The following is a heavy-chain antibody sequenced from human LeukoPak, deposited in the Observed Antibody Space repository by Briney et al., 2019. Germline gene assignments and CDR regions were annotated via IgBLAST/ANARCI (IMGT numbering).Heavy chain of an antibody. Sequence: GASVKVSCKASGYTFTSYYMHWVRQAPGQGLEWMGIINPSGGSTSYAQKFQGRVTMTRDTSISTAYMELSRLRSDDTAVYYCARDQGVKGGSTLNYYYYYMDVWGKGTTVTVSS. D-gene: IGHD3-10*01. V-gene: IGHV1-46*01. CDR3: ARDQGVKGGSTLNYYYYYMDV. CDR1: GYTFTSYY. CDR2: INPSGGST. J-gene: IGHJ6*03.